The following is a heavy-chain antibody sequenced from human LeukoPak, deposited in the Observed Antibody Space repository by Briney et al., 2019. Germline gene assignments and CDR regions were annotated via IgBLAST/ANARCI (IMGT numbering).Heavy chain of an antibody. CDR2: INPNSGGT. J-gene: IGHJ4*02. D-gene: IGHD4-11*01. CDR1: GYTFTGYY. V-gene: IGHV1-2*02. CDR3: ARVGTVTTTFDY. Sequence: ASVKVSCKASGYTFTGYYMHWVRQAPGQGLEWMGWINPNSGGTDYAQKFQGRVTMTRDTSISTAYMELSRLRSDDTAVYYCARVGTVTTTFDYWGQGTLVTVSS.